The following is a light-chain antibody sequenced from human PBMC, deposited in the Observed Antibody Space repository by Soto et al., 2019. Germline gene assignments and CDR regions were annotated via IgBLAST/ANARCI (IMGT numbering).Light chain of an antibody. CDR2: GAS. Sequence: EIVLTQSPGTLSLSPGERATLSCRASQSVSSSYLAWYQQKPGQAPRLLIYGASSRATGIPDRFSGSGSGTDFTLTISRLEPEDFAVDYCQQYGSSLLITFGHWTRLEIK. CDR1: QSVSSSY. J-gene: IGKJ5*01. V-gene: IGKV3-20*01. CDR3: QQYGSSLLIT.